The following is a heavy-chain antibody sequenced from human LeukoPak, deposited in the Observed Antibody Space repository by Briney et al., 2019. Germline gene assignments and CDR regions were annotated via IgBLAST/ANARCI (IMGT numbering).Heavy chain of an antibody. Sequence: ASVKVSCKASGGTFSSYAISWVRQAPGQGLEWMGGIIPIIGTANYAQKFQGRVTITADESTSTAYMELSSLRSEDTAVYYCARFRIAAAVEYFDYWGQGTLVTVSS. V-gene: IGHV1-69*13. CDR1: GGTFSSYA. J-gene: IGHJ4*02. CDR3: ARFRIAAAVEYFDY. CDR2: IIPIIGTA. D-gene: IGHD6-13*01.